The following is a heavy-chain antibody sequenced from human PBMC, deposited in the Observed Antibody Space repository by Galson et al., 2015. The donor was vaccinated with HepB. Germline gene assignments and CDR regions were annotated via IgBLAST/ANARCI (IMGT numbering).Heavy chain of an antibody. Sequence: SLRLSCAASGFTFSGHSMNWVRQAPGKGLEWVSFITSGSRYKYYAESVEGRFTISRDNAKNSLYLEMNSLRAEDTAVYYCARGPNWNDPRELDYWGQGTLVTVSS. J-gene: IGHJ4*02. CDR3: ARGPNWNDPRELDY. D-gene: IGHD1-1*01. CDR1: GFTFSGHS. CDR2: ITSGSRYK. V-gene: IGHV3-21*01.